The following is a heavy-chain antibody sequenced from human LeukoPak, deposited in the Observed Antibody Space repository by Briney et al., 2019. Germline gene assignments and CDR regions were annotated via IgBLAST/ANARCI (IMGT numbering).Heavy chain of an antibody. CDR1: GGSFSGYY. CDR2: INHSGST. J-gene: IGHJ3*02. V-gene: IGHV4-34*01. CDR3: ARGPGGYCSGGSCYGNAFDI. D-gene: IGHD2-15*01. Sequence: SETLSLTCAVYGGSFSGYYWSWIRQPPGKGLEWIGEINHSGSTTYNPSLKSRVTISVDTSKNQFSLKLSSVTAADTAVYYCARGPGGYCSGGSCYGNAFDIWGQGTMVTVSS.